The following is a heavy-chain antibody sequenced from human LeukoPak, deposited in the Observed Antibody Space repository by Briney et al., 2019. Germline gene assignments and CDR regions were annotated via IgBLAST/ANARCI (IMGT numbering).Heavy chain of an antibody. D-gene: IGHD3-3*02. CDR2: IYPGDSDT. Sequence: NLGESLKISCKGSGDSFTSYWIGWVRQMPGKGLEWMGIIYPGDSDTRYSPSFQGQVTISADKSISTAYLQWSSLKASDTAMYYCARHQGSLVGFLEWLSYFDYWGQGTLVTVSS. CDR1: GDSFTSYW. CDR3: ARHQGSLVGFLEWLSYFDY. V-gene: IGHV5-51*01. J-gene: IGHJ4*02.